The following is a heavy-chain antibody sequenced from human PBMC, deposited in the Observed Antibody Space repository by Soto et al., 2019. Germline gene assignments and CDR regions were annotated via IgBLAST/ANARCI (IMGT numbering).Heavy chain of an antibody. CDR3: ARVTGGTNDYGLRYYYYYMDV. Sequence: GGSLRLSCAASGFTFSSYSMNWVRQAPGKGLEWVSYISSSSSTIYYADSVKGRFTISRDNAKNSLYLQMNSLRAEDTAVYYCARVTGGTNDYGLRYYYYYMDVWGKGTTGTVSS. D-gene: IGHD4-17*01. CDR1: GFTFSSYS. CDR2: ISSSSSTI. J-gene: IGHJ6*03. V-gene: IGHV3-48*01.